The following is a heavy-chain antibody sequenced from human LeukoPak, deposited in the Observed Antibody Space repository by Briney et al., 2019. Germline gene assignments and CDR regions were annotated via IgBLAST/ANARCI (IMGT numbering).Heavy chain of an antibody. CDR1: GLTISSHW. CDR3: ARGRGPYGWFDP. D-gene: IGHD3-10*01. V-gene: IGHV3-74*01. CDR2: INSDGSST. Sequence: PGGSLRLSCAASGLTISSHWMHWVRQVPGKGLVWVSRINSDGSSTNYADSVKGRLTISRDNAKNTLYLQMNSLGAEDTAVYYCARGRGPYGWFDPWGQGTLVTVSS. J-gene: IGHJ5*02.